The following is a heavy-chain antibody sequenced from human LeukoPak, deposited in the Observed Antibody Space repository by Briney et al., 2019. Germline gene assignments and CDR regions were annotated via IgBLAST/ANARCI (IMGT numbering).Heavy chain of an antibody. J-gene: IGHJ4*02. CDR1: GYSFTSYW. D-gene: IGHD3-3*01. V-gene: IGHV5-51*01. CDR2: IYPGDSDT. Sequence: GESLKISCKGSGYSFTSYWIGWVRQMPGKGLEWMGIIYPGDSDTRYSPSFQGQVTISADKSISAAYLQWSSLKASDTAMYYCATNSRTPFGVVTYYFDYWGQGTLVTASS. CDR3: ATNSRTPFGVVTYYFDY.